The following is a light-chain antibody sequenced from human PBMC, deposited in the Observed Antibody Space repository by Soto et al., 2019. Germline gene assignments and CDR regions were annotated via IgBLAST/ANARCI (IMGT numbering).Light chain of an antibody. CDR2: EVT. CDR3: CSFADFTYV. V-gene: IGLV2-23*02. Sequence: QSALTQPASVSGSPGQSITISCTGTSSDIGSYDLVSWYQQHPGTAPKLIIYEVTKRPSGVSTRFSGSKSGNTASLTISGLQAVDEGDYYCCSFADFTYVFGTGTKVTVL. J-gene: IGLJ1*01. CDR1: SSDIGSYDL.